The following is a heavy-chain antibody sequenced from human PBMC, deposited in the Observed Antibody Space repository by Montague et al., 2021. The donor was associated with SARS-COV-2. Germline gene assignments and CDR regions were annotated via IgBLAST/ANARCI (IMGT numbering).Heavy chain of an antibody. D-gene: IGHD6-19*01. V-gene: IGHV4-4*02. CDR1: GGSISSSHW. CDR3: ATGPPSGLSVAGFDY. CDR2: IYHSGST. J-gene: IGHJ4*02. Sequence: SETLSLTCGVSGGSISSSHWWNWVRQPPGKGLERIGEIYHSGSTNYNPSLKNRVIISIDKSKNQFSLKLSSVTAADTAVYYCATGPPSGLSVAGFDYWGQGTLVTVSS.